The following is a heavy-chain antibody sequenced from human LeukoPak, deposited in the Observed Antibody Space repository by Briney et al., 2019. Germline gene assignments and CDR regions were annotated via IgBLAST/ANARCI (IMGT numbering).Heavy chain of an antibody. J-gene: IGHJ6*03. Sequence: ASVKVSCKASGGTFSSYAISWVRQAPGQGLEWMGGIIPIFGTANYAQKFQGRVTITADESTSTAYMELSSLRSEDTAVYYCAVYCSSTSCSGPPYYYYYMDVWGKGTTVTVSS. D-gene: IGHD2-2*01. V-gene: IGHV1-69*13. CDR2: IIPIFGTA. CDR3: AVYCSSTSCSGPPYYYYYMDV. CDR1: GGTFSSYA.